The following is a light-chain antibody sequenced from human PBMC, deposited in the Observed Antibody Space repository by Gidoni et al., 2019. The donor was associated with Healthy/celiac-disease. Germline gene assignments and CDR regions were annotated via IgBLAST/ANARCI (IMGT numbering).Light chain of an antibody. CDR1: QSVSSN. Sequence: EIVLTQSPATLSVSPGERATLSCRASQSVSSNLAWYQQKPGQATRLLIYGESTRATGIPARFSGSGSGTEFTLTISSLKSEDFAVYYCQQYNNWPPSTFGQGTKLEIK. J-gene: IGKJ2*02. CDR2: GES. CDR3: QQYNNWPPST. V-gene: IGKV3-15*01.